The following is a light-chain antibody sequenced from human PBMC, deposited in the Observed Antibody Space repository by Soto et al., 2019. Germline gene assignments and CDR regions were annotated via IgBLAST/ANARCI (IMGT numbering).Light chain of an antibody. CDR1: SSNIGAGYD. CDR3: QAYDSSLSGYV. CDR2: ANS. J-gene: IGLJ1*01. Sequence: QPVLTQPPSVSGAPGQSVTISCTGSSSNIGAGYDVHWYQQLPGTAPKLLIYANSIRPSGVPGRFSGSKSGTSASLAITGLQAEDEADYYCQAYDSSLSGYVFGTGTKLTVL. V-gene: IGLV1-40*01.